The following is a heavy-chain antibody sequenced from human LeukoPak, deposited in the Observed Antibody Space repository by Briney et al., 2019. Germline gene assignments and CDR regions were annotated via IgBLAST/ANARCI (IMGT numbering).Heavy chain of an antibody. D-gene: IGHD6-13*01. V-gene: IGHV3-23*01. Sequence: GGSLRLSCAASGFTFSSYAMSWVRQAPGKGLEWVSAISGSGGSTYYADSVKGRFTISRDNSKNTLYLQMNSLRAEDTAVYYCAKSRITPNGPIPAAGAEYFQHWGQGTLVTVSS. CDR3: AKSRITPNGPIPAAGAEYFQH. J-gene: IGHJ1*01. CDR1: GFTFSSYA. CDR2: ISGSGGST.